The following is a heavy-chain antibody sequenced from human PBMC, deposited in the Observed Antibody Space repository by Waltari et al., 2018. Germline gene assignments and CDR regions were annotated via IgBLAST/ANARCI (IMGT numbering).Heavy chain of an antibody. D-gene: IGHD4-17*01. CDR1: GYSFTSHW. CDR3: ARRKDYGGNLFDY. V-gene: IGHV5-10-1*03. CDR2: IDPSDSYT. J-gene: IGHJ4*02. Sequence: EVQLVQSGAEVKKPGESRRISCKGSGYSFTSHWISWVRQMPGKGLEWMGKIDPSDSYTNYSPPFQGHVTISADKSISTAYLQCSSLKASDTAIYYCARRKDYGGNLFDYWGQGTLVTVSS.